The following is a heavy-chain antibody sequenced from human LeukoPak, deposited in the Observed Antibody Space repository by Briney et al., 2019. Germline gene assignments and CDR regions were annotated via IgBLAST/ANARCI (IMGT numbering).Heavy chain of an antibody. J-gene: IGHJ4*02. Sequence: PSETLSLTCTVSGGSVSSGSYSWSWIRQPPGKGLEWIGYIYYSGSTNYNPSLKSRVTISVDTSKNQFSLKLSSVTAADTAVYYCARVYGDYGWVFDYWGQGTLVTVSS. CDR3: ARVYGDYGWVFDY. CDR2: IYYSGST. V-gene: IGHV4-61*01. CDR1: GGSVSSGSYS. D-gene: IGHD4-17*01.